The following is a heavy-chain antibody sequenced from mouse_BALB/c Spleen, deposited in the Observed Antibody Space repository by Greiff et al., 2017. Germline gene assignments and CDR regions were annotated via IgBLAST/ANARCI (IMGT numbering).Heavy chain of an antibody. Sequence: EVKLVESGPGLVKPSQSLSLTCSVTGYSITSGYYWNWIRQFPGNKLEWMGYISYDGSNNYNPSLKNRISITRDTSKNQFFLKLNSVTTEDTATYYCARDGYYGNFAYWGQGTLVTVSA. CDR1: GYSITSGYY. CDR2: ISYDGSN. V-gene: IGHV3-6*02. J-gene: IGHJ3*01. D-gene: IGHD2-1*01. CDR3: ARDGYYGNFAY.